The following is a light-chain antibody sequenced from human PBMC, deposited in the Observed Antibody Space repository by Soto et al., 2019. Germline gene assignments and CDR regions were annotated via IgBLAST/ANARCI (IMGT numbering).Light chain of an antibody. Sequence: QSALTQPASVSGSPGQAVTISCTGSSGDIGSYNRVSWYQQHPGKAPKLIIYEVTDRPSGVANRFSGSKSGNTASLTISGLQGEAEAEYDYYSYTHVGSRAWVFGAGTKLTVL. CDR3: YSYTHVGSRAWV. V-gene: IGLV2-14*01. CDR1: SGDIGSYNR. J-gene: IGLJ3*02. CDR2: EVT.